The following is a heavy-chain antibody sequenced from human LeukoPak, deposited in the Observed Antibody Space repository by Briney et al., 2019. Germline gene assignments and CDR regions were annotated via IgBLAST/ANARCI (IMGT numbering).Heavy chain of an antibody. CDR3: ARVFGAYDSIDC. Sequence: PGGSLRLSCAASGFSMSGYWMSWVRQAPGKGLEWVANIKQDGSERHYADSVKGRFTISRDNAQNPLYLQMNSLRAEETAVYYCARVFGAYDSIDCWGQGTLVTVS. D-gene: IGHD5-12*01. CDR1: GFSMSGYW. V-gene: IGHV3-7*01. J-gene: IGHJ4*02. CDR2: IKQDGSER.